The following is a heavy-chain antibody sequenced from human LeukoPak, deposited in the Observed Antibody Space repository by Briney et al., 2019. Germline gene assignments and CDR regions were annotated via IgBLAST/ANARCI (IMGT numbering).Heavy chain of an antibody. CDR2: ISAYNGNT. CDR1: GYTFTSYG. J-gene: IGHJ4*02. Sequence: ASVKVSCKASGYTFTSYGISWVRQAPGQGLEWMGWISAYNGNTNYAQKLQGRVTMTTDTSTSTAYMELRSLRSDDTAVYYCARDRKYSFSSSWYVSDYWGQGTLVTVSS. D-gene: IGHD6-13*01. V-gene: IGHV1-18*01. CDR3: ARDRKYSFSSSWYVSDY.